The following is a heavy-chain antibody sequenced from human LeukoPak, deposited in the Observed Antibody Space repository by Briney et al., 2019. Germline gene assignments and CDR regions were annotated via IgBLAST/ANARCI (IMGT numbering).Heavy chain of an antibody. D-gene: IGHD5-12*01. Sequence: GGSLRLSCAASGFTVSSSYMTWVRQAPGKGLEWVSVIYTGGSTYYADSVKGRLTISRDNSKNTLYLQMNSLRAEDTAVYYCARDLRGFIDYWGQGTLVTVSS. CDR2: IYTGGST. CDR1: GFTVSSSY. J-gene: IGHJ4*02. CDR3: ARDLRGFIDY. V-gene: IGHV3-53*01.